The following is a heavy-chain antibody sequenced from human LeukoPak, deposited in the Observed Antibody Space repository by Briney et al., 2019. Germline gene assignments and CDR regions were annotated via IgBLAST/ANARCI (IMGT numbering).Heavy chain of an antibody. CDR2: IYYSGTT. J-gene: IGHJ4*02. D-gene: IGHD6-13*01. CDR3: ARGVYIAAAQYGY. Sequence: SETLSLTCTVSGGSISSYYWSWIRQPPGKGLEWIGYIYYSGTTNYNPSLKSRVTISVDTSKNHFSLKLSSVTAADTAVYYCARGVYIAAAQYGYWGQGTLVTVSS. V-gene: IGHV4-59*01. CDR1: GGSISSYY.